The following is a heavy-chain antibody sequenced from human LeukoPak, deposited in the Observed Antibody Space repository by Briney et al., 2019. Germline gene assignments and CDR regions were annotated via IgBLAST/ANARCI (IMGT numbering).Heavy chain of an antibody. CDR3: ARDVVGNLVGAFDI. CDR1: GFTFSTYT. D-gene: IGHD1-7*01. CDR2: ISSSSSYI. J-gene: IGHJ3*02. Sequence: PGGSLRLSCAASGFTFSTYTMNWVRQAPGKGLEWVSSISSSSSYIYYADSVKGRFTIPRDNAKNSLYLQMNSLRAEDTTVYYCARDVVGNLVGAFDIWGQGTTVSVSS. V-gene: IGHV3-21*01.